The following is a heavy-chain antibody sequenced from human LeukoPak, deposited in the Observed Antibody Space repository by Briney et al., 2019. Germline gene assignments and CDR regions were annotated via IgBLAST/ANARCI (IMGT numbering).Heavy chain of an antibody. V-gene: IGHV3-9*01. CDR3: AKDRPSKYYYGSGRGMDV. Sequence: GGSLRLSCAASGFTFDDYAMHWVRQAPGKGLEWVSGISWNSGSIGYADSVKGRFTISRDNAKNSLYLQMNSLRAEDTALYYCAKDRPSKYYYGSGRGMDVWGQGTTVTVSS. J-gene: IGHJ6*02. CDR2: ISWNSGSI. CDR1: GFTFDDYA. D-gene: IGHD3-10*01.